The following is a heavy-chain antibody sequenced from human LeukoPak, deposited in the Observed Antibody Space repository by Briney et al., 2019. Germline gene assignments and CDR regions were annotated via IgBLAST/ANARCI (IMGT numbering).Heavy chain of an antibody. CDR3: AKDPSYSSGWYVDY. D-gene: IGHD6-19*01. CDR2: ISYDGSNK. V-gene: IGHV3-30*18. J-gene: IGHJ4*02. CDR1: GLTVSSDG. Sequence: GGSLRLSCAASGLTVSSDGMHWGRQAPGKGLEWGAVISYDGSNKYYAASVKGRFTISRDNSKNTLYLQMNSLRAEDMAVYYCAKDPSYSSGWYVDYWGQGTLVTVSS.